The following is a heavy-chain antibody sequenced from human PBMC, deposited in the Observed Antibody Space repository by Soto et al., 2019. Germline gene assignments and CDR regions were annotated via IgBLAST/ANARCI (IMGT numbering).Heavy chain of an antibody. CDR1: GFTFSSYA. Sequence: GGSLRLSCAASGFTFSSYAMSWVRQAPGKGLEWVSAISGSGGSTYYADSVKGRFTISRDNSKNTLYLQMNSLRAEDTAVYYCAKFWEGGYCSSTSCYLDCWGQGTRVTVSS. V-gene: IGHV3-23*01. J-gene: IGHJ4*02. CDR3: AKFWEGGYCSSTSCYLDC. CDR2: ISGSGGST. D-gene: IGHD2-2*01.